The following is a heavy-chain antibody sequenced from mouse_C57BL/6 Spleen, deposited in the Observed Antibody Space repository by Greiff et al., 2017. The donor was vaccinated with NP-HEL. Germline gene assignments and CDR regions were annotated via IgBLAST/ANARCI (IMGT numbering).Heavy chain of an antibody. Sequence: EVQLQQSGHELVKPGASVKISCKASGYTFTDYYMNWVKQSHGKSLEWIGDINPNNGGTSYNQKFKGKATLTVDKSSSTAYLELRSRTSEDSAVYYVALIYYDYAGAMYYWGQVTSVTVSS. CDR1: GYTFTDYY. CDR3: ALIYYDYAGAMYY. J-gene: IGHJ4*01. CDR2: INPNNGGT. V-gene: IGHV1-26*01. D-gene: IGHD2-4*01.